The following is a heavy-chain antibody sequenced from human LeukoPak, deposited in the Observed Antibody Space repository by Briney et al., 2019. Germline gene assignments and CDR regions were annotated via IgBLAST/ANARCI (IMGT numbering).Heavy chain of an antibody. D-gene: IGHD3-9*01. V-gene: IGHV3-66*01. Sequence: SGGSLRLSCVASGLSVSSNYMSWVRQAPGKGLEWVSVIYRDGSSYYAESVKGRFTISRDNSKNTLYIQMNSLRAEDTAVYYCARSFYDILIGYYQYFDYWGQGTLVTVSS. CDR1: GLSVSSNY. J-gene: IGHJ4*02. CDR2: IYRDGSS. CDR3: ARSFYDILIGYYQYFDY.